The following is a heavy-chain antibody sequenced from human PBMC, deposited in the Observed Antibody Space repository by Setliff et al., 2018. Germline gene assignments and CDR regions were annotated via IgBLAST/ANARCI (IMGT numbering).Heavy chain of an antibody. V-gene: IGHV3-15*01. CDR3: TTGSVCVGDCYSGRLNY. CDR1: GFTFSNAW. D-gene: IGHD2-21*02. CDR2: IKINVAFGTT. Sequence: GGSLRPSCAASGFTFSNAWMSGVRQAPGKGLEWVGRIKINVAFGTTDYAAPGKGRFTISRDDARNTPYLQMNRLKTEDTAVYYCTTGSVCVGDCYSGRLNYWGQGTLVTSPQ. J-gene: IGHJ4*02.